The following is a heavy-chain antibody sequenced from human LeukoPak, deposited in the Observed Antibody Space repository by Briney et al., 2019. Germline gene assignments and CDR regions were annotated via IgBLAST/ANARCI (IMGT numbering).Heavy chain of an antibody. V-gene: IGHV4-34*01. CDR1: GGSFSGYY. D-gene: IGHD3-10*01. Sequence: SETLSLTCAVYGGSFSGYYWSWIRQPPGKGLEWIGEINHSGSTNYNPPLKSRVTISVDTSKNQFSLKLSSVTAADTAVYYCASYGSGSYYKDYWGQGTLVTVSS. J-gene: IGHJ4*02. CDR2: INHSGST. CDR3: ASYGSGSYYKDY.